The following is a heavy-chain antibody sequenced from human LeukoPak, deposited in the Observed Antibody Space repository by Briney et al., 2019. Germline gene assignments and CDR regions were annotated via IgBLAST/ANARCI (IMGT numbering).Heavy chain of an antibody. D-gene: IGHD1-26*01. CDR2: IYPGDSDT. CDR3: ARRLRWELPILGFDY. J-gene: IGHJ4*02. CDR1: GYSFTSYW. Sequence: AGESLKISCKGSGYSFTSYWIGWVRQMPGKGLEWMGIIYPGDSDTRYSPSFQGQVTISADKSISTAYLQWSSLKASDTAMYYCARRLRWELPILGFDYWGQGTLVTVSS. V-gene: IGHV5-51*01.